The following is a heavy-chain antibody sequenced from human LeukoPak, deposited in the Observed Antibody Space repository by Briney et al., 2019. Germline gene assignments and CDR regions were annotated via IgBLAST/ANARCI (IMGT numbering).Heavy chain of an antibody. CDR1: GYSFTSYW. CDR3: ARLTTVVTPVDY. D-gene: IGHD4-23*01. CDR2: IYPGDSDT. Sequence: GESLKISCKGSGYSFTSYWIGWVRQMPGKGLEWMWIIYPGDSDTRYSPSFQGQVTISADKSISTAYPQWSSMKASDTAMYYCARLTTVVTPVDYWGQGTLVTVSS. J-gene: IGHJ4*02. V-gene: IGHV5-51*01.